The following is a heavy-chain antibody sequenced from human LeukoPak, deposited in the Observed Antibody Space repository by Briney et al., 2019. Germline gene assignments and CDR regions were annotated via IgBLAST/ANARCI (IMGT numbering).Heavy chain of an antibody. CDR2: IRSEACSGKK. D-gene: IGHD4-11*01. V-gene: IGHV3-49*04. Sequence: PGRTLRPSRAASGFTFDDYGMSSVSRAPGNGVGWVGFIRSEACSGKKEYAASVKGRFPISRDDSKYIAHLQMNSLKSEDTAVYYCTRGPYNNYVNLDYWGKGTLVTVSS. CDR3: TRGPYNNYVNLDY. CDR1: GFTFDDYG. J-gene: IGHJ4*02.